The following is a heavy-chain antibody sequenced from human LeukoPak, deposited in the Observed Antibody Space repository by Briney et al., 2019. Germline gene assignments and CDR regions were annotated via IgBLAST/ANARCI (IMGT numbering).Heavy chain of an antibody. CDR1: GFTFSSYS. Sequence: PGGSLRLSCAASGFTFSSYSMNWVRQAPGKGLEWVSSISSSSSYIYYADSVKGRFTISRDNAKNSLYLQMNSLRAEDTAVYYCARDQIQTPGYSSTFDYWGQGTLVTVSS. CDR2: ISSSSSYI. CDR3: ARDQIQTPGYSSTFDY. V-gene: IGHV3-21*01. D-gene: IGHD6-13*01. J-gene: IGHJ4*02.